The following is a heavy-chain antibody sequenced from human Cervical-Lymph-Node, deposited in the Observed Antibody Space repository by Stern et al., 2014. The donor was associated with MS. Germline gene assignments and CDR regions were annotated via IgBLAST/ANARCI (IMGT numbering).Heavy chain of an antibody. CDR1: GFTFNKYA. V-gene: IGHV3-23*04. D-gene: IGHD3-22*01. Sequence: EDQLVESGGDLVQPGGSLRLSCAASGFTFNKYAMNWVRQAPGKGLEWVSTISGRGGSIYYADSVKGRFTISRDNSENTLYLQMHSLRAEDTAIYYCAKQYFDSSGYSYYYGMDVWGQGTTVTVSS. CDR2: ISGRGGSI. CDR3: AKQYFDSSGYSYYYGMDV. J-gene: IGHJ6*02.